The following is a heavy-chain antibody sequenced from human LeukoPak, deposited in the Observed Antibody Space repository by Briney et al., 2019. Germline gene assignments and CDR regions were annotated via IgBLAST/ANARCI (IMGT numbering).Heavy chain of an antibody. V-gene: IGHV3-9*01. D-gene: IGHD3-10*01. CDR2: ISWNSGTI. J-gene: IGHJ4*02. Sequence: GGSLRLSCAASGFTFDDYAMHRVRQAPGKGLEWVSGISWNSGTIDYAVSVKGRFTISRDNAKNSLYLQMNSLRPEDTALYYCTKGIAMIRGGGFDYWGQGNLVTASS. CDR1: GFTFDDYA. CDR3: TKGIAMIRGGGFDY.